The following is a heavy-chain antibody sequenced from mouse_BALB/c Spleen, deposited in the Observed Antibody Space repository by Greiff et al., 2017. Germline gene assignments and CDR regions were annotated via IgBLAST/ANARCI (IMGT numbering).Heavy chain of an antibody. D-gene: IGHD1-1*01. CDR3: AREYGSSYQGFAY. V-gene: IGHV5-6-5*01. CDR2: ISSGGST. Sequence: EVKVVESGGGLVKPGGSLKLSCAASGFTFSSYAMSWVRQTPEKRLEWVASISSGGSTYYPDSVKGRFTISRDNARNILYLQMSSLRSEDTAMYYCAREYGSSYQGFAYWGQGTLVTVSA. J-gene: IGHJ3*01. CDR1: GFTFSSYA.